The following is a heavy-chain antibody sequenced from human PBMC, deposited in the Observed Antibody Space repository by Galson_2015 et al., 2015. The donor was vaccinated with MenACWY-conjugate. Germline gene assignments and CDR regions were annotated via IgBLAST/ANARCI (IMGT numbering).Heavy chain of an antibody. Sequence: SLRLSCVASGFTFNNYWMHWVRQPPGKGLEWISYIKADGSSSNYADPVKGRFTISTDNAKNMVYLQMDGLGDEDTAVYFCARDNNWSFDSWGQGTPVTVSS. CDR1: GFTFNNYW. J-gene: IGHJ4*02. CDR3: ARDNNWSFDS. V-gene: IGHV3-74*01. D-gene: IGHD1-1*01. CDR2: IKADGSSS.